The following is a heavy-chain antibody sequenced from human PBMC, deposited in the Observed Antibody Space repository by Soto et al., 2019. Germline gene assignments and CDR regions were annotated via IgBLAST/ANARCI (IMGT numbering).Heavy chain of an antibody. Sequence: PGGSLRLSCAASGFTFSSYWMHWVRQAPGKGLVWVSRINSDGSSTSYADSVKGRFTISRDNAKHTLYLQMNSLRAEDTAVYYCASLSVGATDFDYWGQGTLVTVSS. CDR3: ASLSVGATDFDY. D-gene: IGHD1-26*01. J-gene: IGHJ4*02. CDR1: GFTFSSYW. V-gene: IGHV3-74*01. CDR2: INSDGSST.